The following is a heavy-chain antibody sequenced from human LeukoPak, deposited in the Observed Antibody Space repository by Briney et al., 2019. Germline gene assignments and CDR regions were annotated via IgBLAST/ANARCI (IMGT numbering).Heavy chain of an antibody. CDR3: ARVDVSYYYYGMDV. J-gene: IGHJ6*02. CDR1: GFTVSSNY. V-gene: IGHV3-53*01. Sequence: PGGSLRLSCAASGFTVSSNYMSWVRQAPGKGLEWVSVIYSGGSTYYADSVKGRFTISRDNSKNTLYLQMNSLRAEDTAVYYCARVDVSYYYYGMDVWGQGTTVTVSS. CDR2: IYSGGST.